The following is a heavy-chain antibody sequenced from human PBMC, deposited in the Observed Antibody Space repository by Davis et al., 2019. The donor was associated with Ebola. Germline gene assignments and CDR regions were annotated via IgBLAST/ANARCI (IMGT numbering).Heavy chain of an antibody. CDR2: IYYSGST. CDR1: GGSISSGGYY. CDR3: ARAGYYDILTGYYYYYYMDV. J-gene: IGHJ6*03. Sequence: SETLSLTCTVSGGSISSGGYYWSWIRQHPGKGLEWIGYIYYSGSTYYNPSLKSRVTISVDTSKNQFSLKLSSVTAADTAVYYCARAGYYDILTGYYYYYYMDVWGKGTTVTVSS. D-gene: IGHD3-9*01. V-gene: IGHV4-31*03.